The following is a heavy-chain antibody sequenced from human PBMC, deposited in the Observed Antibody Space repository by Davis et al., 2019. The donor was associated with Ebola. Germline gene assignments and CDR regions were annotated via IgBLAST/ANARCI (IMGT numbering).Heavy chain of an antibody. D-gene: IGHD4-23*01. CDR2: ITHSGGT. Sequence: PSETLSLTCTVSGGSISNTYYSWTWIRHFPGQGLEWIGEITHSGGTKYNPSLKSRVTMSADTSKNQFSLKLTYVTAADTAVYYCARGLQYGGNSRIFGYHYHYYMDFWGRGTTVTVSS. J-gene: IGHJ6*03. CDR1: GGSISNTYYS. V-gene: IGHV4-34*01. CDR3: ARGLQYGGNSRIFGYHYHYYMDF.